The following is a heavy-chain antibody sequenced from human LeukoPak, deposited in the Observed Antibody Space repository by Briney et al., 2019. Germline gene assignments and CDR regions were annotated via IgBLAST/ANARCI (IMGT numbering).Heavy chain of an antibody. CDR3: AKDRGGWPKFFEH. J-gene: IGHJ4*02. CDR1: GGSISSYY. V-gene: IGHV4-59*01. CDR2: IYYSGST. D-gene: IGHD6-19*01. Sequence: SETLSLTCTVSGGSISSYYWSWIRQPAGKGLEWIGYIYYSGSTNYNPSLNSRVTISVDTSKNQFSLKLSSVTAEDKAVYYCAKDRGGWPKFFEHWGQGILVTVSS.